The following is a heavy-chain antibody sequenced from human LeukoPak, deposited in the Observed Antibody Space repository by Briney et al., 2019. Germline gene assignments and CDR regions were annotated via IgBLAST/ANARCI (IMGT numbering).Heavy chain of an antibody. J-gene: IGHJ3*02. V-gene: IGHV3-66*01. CDR1: GFPVSSNY. CDR2: IYSGGST. CDR3: ARELLSGAFDI. Sequence: PGGSWRLSWAAFGFPVSSNYMSWVRQAPGKGWEWVSVIYSGGSTYYADSVKGRFTISRDNSKNTLYLQMNSLRAEDTAVYYCARELLSGAFDIWGQGTMVTVSS. D-gene: IGHD3-10*01.